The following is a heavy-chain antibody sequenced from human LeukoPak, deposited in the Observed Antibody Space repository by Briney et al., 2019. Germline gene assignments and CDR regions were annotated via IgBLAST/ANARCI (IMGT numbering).Heavy chain of an antibody. D-gene: IGHD1-26*01. CDR1: GGSIITTNW. V-gene: IGHV4-4*02. CDR2: VSLKGAT. CDR3: TRESGAFSPFGF. J-gene: IGHJ4*02. Sequence: PSGSLSLTCAASGGSIITTNWWSWVRQPPGKGLEWIGEVSLKGATNYSPSLESRVSMSIDKSKNHLSLKLRSVTAADTATHYCTRESGAFSPFGFWGQGTLVTVSS.